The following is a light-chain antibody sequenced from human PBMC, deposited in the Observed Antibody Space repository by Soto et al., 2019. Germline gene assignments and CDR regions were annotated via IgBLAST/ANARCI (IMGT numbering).Light chain of an antibody. CDR1: QSVSSN. J-gene: IGKJ4*01. CDR3: QQYNNWPL. CDR2: GAS. Sequence: EIVITQSPATLSVSPGGRATLSCRASQSVSSNLAWYQQKPGQAPRLLIYGASTRATGIPARFSGSGSGTEFTLTISSLQSEDFAVYYCQQYNNWPLFGGGTKVDIK. V-gene: IGKV3-15*01.